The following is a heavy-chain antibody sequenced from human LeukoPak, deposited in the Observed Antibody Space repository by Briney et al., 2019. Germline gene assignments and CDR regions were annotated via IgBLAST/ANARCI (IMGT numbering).Heavy chain of an antibody. Sequence: GGSLRLSCAASGFTFSSYSMTWVRRAPGKGLNWVSSISRSSSYIYYADSVNGRFTISRDNAKNPLYLQMNSPRAEDTAVYYCARDAAGIVGATGAFDIWGQGTMVTVSS. CDR1: GFTFSSYS. J-gene: IGHJ3*02. CDR3: ARDAAGIVGATGAFDI. V-gene: IGHV3-21*01. D-gene: IGHD1-26*01. CDR2: ISRSSSYI.